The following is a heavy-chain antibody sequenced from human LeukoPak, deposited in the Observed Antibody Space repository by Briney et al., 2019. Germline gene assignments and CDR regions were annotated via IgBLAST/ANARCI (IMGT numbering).Heavy chain of an antibody. Sequence: PGGSLRLSCEASGFTFSSYSMTWVRQAPGKGLEWVSSISSSSSYIYYADSVKGRFTISRDNAKNSLYLQMNSLRAEDTAVYYCAKGPRSSKDYYYYMDVWGKGTTVTVSS. CDR2: ISSSSSYI. CDR3: AKGPRSSKDYYYYMDV. V-gene: IGHV3-21*01. D-gene: IGHD6-6*01. J-gene: IGHJ6*03. CDR1: GFTFSSYS.